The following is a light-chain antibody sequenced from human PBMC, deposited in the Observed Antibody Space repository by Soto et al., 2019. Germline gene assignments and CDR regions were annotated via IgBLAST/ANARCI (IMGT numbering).Light chain of an antibody. CDR2: EVI. CDR1: SSDVGKYDR. Sequence: QSALTQPPSLSGSPGQSVTISCTGTSSDVGKYDRVSWYQQPPGTAPKLIIYEVINRPSGVPARFSGSKSGNTASLTISGLQAEDEADYYCSSYLSTSRYVFGAGTKVTVL. J-gene: IGLJ1*01. CDR3: SSYLSTSRYV. V-gene: IGLV2-18*02.